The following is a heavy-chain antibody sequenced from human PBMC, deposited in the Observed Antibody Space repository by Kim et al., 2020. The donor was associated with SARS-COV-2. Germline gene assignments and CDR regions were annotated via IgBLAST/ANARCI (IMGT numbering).Heavy chain of an antibody. CDR1: GYSFTSYW. CDR3: ARHVVATTTQTSGFDY. CDR2: IYPGDSDT. D-gene: IGHD5-12*01. J-gene: IGHJ4*02. Sequence: GASLKISCKGSGYSFTSYWIGWVRQMPGKGLEWMGIIYPGDSDTRYSPSFQGQVTISADKSISTAYLQWSSLKASDTAMYYCARHVVATTTQTSGFDYWGQGTLVTVSS. V-gene: IGHV5-51*01.